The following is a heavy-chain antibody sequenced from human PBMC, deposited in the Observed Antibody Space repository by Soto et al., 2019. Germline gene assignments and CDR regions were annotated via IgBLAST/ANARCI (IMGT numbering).Heavy chain of an antibody. Sequence: SETLSLTCTVSGGSISSYYWSWIRQPPGKGLEWIGYIYYSGSTNYNPSLKSRVTISVDTSKNQFSLKLSSVTAADTAVYYCARLPAVAGYYFDYWGQGTLVTVSS. V-gene: IGHV4-59*08. CDR1: GGSISSYY. CDR3: ARLPAVAGYYFDY. J-gene: IGHJ4*02. D-gene: IGHD6-19*01. CDR2: IYYSGST.